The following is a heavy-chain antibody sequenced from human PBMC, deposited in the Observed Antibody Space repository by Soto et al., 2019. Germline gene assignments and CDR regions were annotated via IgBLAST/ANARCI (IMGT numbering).Heavy chain of an antibody. D-gene: IGHD4-17*01. V-gene: IGHV3-11*05. Sequence: QVQLAESGGGLVKPGGSLRLSCAASGFTFSDHYMSWIRQAPGKGLEYISYSSKSSEYTHYADSVKGRFTISRDNAKKSLYLQMNSLRVDDTAVYYCARGTAVTPDQFDYWGQGTLVTVSS. J-gene: IGHJ4*02. CDR3: ARGTAVTPDQFDY. CDR2: SSKSSEYT. CDR1: GFTFSDHY.